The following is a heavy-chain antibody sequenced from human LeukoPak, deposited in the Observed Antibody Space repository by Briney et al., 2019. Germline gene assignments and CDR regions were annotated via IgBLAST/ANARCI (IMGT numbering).Heavy chain of an antibody. Sequence: PGESLKISCKGSGYSFTSYWIGWVRQMPGKGLEWMGIIYPGDSDTRYSPSFQGQVTISADKSISTAYLQWSSLTASDTAMYYCARQGGYCSSTSCYWFDPWGQGTLVTVSS. J-gene: IGHJ5*02. CDR2: IYPGDSDT. V-gene: IGHV5-51*01. D-gene: IGHD2-2*01. CDR3: ARQGGYCSSTSCYWFDP. CDR1: GYSFTSYW.